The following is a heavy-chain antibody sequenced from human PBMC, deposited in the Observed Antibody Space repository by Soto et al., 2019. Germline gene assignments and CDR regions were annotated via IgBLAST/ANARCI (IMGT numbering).Heavy chain of an antibody. CDR3: ARENSYFDY. J-gene: IGHJ4*02. CDR1: GYTFRNFG. CDR2: ISAYNANA. V-gene: IGHV1-18*01. Sequence: QIQLLQSGAEVKKPGASVKVTCKASGYTFRNFGISWVRQAPGQGLEWMGWISAYNANANYAQKFQGRLTMTAVTSTSTGYMELRSLRSDDTAVYYCARENSYFDYWGQGTLVTVSS.